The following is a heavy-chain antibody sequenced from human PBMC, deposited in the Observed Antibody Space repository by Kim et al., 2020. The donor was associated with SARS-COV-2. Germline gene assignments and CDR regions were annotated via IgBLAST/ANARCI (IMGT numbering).Heavy chain of an antibody. D-gene: IGHD1-26*01. CDR2: ISYDGSHK. Sequence: GGSLRLSCAASGFSFSSYGIHWVRQAPGKGLEWLTVISYDGSHKYYADSVKGRFTISRDNSKNTLYLQMNSLRVEDTAVYYCAKSFSGSYFGYDSWGQGALVTVSS. CDR3: AKSFSGSYFGYDS. J-gene: IGHJ4*02. CDR1: GFSFSSYG. V-gene: IGHV3-30*18.